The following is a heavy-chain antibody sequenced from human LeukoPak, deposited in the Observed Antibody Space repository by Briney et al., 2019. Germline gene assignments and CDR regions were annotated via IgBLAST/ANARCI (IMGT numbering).Heavy chain of an antibody. D-gene: IGHD1-7*01. CDR3: ARVSRYNWNYGVFDY. J-gene: IGHJ4*02. CDR2: MSNSGTII. Sequence: GGSLRLSCAGSGFTFSDYYMSWIRQAPGKGLEWASYMSNSGTIIYNADSVKGRFTISRDNAENSLYLQMNSLRAEDTAMYYCARVSRYNWNYGVFDYWGQGTLVTVSS. CDR1: GFTFSDYY. V-gene: IGHV3-11*04.